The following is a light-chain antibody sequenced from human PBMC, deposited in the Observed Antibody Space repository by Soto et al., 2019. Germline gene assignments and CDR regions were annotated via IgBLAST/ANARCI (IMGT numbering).Light chain of an antibody. Sequence: EIVLTQSPATLSLSPGERATLSCRATQSVSSYLAWYQQKPGQAPRLLIYDASNRATGIPARFSGGGSGTDFTLTISSLRPEDFAVYYCQQRSNSPRTFGQGTKLEI. CDR2: DAS. J-gene: IGKJ2*01. V-gene: IGKV3-11*01. CDR1: QSVSSY. CDR3: QQRSNSPRT.